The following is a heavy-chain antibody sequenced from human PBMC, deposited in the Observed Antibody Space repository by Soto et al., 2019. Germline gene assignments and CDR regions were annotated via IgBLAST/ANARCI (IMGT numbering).Heavy chain of an antibody. CDR1: GFTFSNAW. CDR3: TTEDYYGSGSYYYYYYGMDV. D-gene: IGHD3-10*01. V-gene: IGHV3-15*07. CDR2: IKSKTDGGTT. Sequence: GGSLRLSCAASGFTFSNAWMNWVRQAPGKGLEWVGRIKSKTDGGTTDSAAPVKGRFTISREDSKNKLYLQMNSLKTEDTAVYYCTTEDYYGSGSYYYYYYGMDVWGQGTTVTVSS. J-gene: IGHJ6*02.